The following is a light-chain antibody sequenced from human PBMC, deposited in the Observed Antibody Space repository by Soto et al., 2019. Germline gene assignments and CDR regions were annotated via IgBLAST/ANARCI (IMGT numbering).Light chain of an antibody. Sequence: ESVLTQSPGTLSLSPGERATLSSRASQSVSNSFFAWYQQKPGKAPRLLIYGVSSRATGIPDRFSGSGSGTDFTLTISRLEPEDFVVYYCQQYSTLPHTFGGGTKLEVK. J-gene: IGKJ2*01. V-gene: IGKV3-20*01. CDR1: QSVSNSF. CDR3: QQYSTLPHT. CDR2: GVS.